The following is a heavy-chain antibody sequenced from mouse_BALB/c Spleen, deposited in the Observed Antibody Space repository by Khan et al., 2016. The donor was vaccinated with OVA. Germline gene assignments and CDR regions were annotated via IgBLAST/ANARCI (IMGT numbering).Heavy chain of an antibody. CDR1: GDSITSCF. D-gene: IGHD2-12*01. J-gene: IGHJ4*01. Sequence: EVQLQESGPSLVKPSQTLSLTCSVTGDSITSCFWNWIRKFPGKKFEYMGYIIYSGDTYYNPSLKSRISITRDTSKSQYYQQLKSVTTEDTATYYCSGSYVSWAMDYWGQGTSVTVSA. V-gene: IGHV3-8*02. CDR3: SGSYVSWAMDY. CDR2: IIYSGDT.